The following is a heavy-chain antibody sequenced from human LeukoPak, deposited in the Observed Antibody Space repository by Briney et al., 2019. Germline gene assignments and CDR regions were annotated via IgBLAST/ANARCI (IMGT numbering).Heavy chain of an antibody. CDR2: IKQDGSEK. V-gene: IGHV3-7*01. CDR3: SSGNEFDY. CDR1: GFTFSSYW. J-gene: IGHJ4*02. Sequence: GGSLRLSCAASGFTFSSYWMNWVRQAPGKGLEWVANIKQDGSEKYYVDSVKGRFTISRDNAKNSVYLQMNSLRAEDTAVYYCSSGNEFDYWGQGTLVTVSS. D-gene: IGHD1-1*01.